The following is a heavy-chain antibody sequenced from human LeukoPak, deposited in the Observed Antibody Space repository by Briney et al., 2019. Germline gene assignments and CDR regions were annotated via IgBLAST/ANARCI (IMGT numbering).Heavy chain of an antibody. CDR2: INRDGSEE. CDR1: GFTFSSHW. D-gene: IGHD2-21*01. Sequence: TGGSLRLSCAASGFTFSSHWMSWVRQVPVKGLAWVANINRDGSEEYYVDSVKGRVTISRDNAKNSLYLQMNSLRADDTAVYYCVRVLIVGSRSIFEHWGQGTLVTVSS. CDR3: VRVLIVGSRSIFEH. J-gene: IGHJ4*02. V-gene: IGHV3-7*01.